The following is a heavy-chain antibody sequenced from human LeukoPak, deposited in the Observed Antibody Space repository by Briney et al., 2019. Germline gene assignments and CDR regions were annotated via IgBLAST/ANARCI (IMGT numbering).Heavy chain of an antibody. J-gene: IGHJ5*02. V-gene: IGHV3-15*01. CDR2: IKSRADGGTT. D-gene: IGHD2-15*01. Sequence: GGSLRLSCAASGFTFSNAGMSWVRQAPGKGLEWVGRIKSRADGGTTEYAASGKGRFTISRDDSKSIAFLQMDSLTTEDTAVYYCTTGESYCTGGTCYHSGGWFDPWGQGTMVTVSS. CDR3: TTGESYCTGGTCYHSGGWFDP. CDR1: GFTFSNAG.